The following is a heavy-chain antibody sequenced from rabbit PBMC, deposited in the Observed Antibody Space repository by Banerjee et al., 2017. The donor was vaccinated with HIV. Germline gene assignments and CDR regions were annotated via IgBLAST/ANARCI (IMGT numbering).Heavy chain of an antibody. CDR3: ARVGSDYYYGMDL. CDR2: IYNGDGST. CDR1: GFSFSSNY. J-gene: IGHJ6*01. D-gene: IGHD4-2*01. V-gene: IGHV1S47*01. Sequence: EESGGGLVTPGASLTLTCTASGFSFSSNYYMCWVRQAPGKGPEWIACIYNGDGSTYYASWVNGRFTISRSTSLTTVTLQMTSLTAADTATYFCARVGSDYYYGMDLWGQGTLVTVS.